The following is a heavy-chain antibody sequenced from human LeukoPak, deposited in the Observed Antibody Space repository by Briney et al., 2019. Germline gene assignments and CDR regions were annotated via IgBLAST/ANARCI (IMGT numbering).Heavy chain of an antibody. CDR1: GFTFSSYS. V-gene: IGHV3-21*04. CDR2: ISSSSSYI. CDR3: AKNPGGYDYRFDY. J-gene: IGHJ4*02. D-gene: IGHD5-12*01. Sequence: TGGSLRLSCAASGFTFSSYSMNWVRQAPGKGLEWVSSISSSSSYIYYADSVKGRFTISRDNAKNSLYLQMNSLRAEDTAVYYCAKNPGGYDYRFDYWGQGTLVTVSS.